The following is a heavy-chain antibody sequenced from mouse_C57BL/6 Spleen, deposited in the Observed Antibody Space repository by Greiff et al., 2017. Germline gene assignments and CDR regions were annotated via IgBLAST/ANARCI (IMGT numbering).Heavy chain of an antibody. CDR2: IDPSDSET. J-gene: IGHJ2*01. Sequence: QVQLQQPGAELVRPGSSVKLSCKASGYTFTSYWMHWVKQRPIQGLEWIGNIDPSDSETNYNQKFKDKATLTVDKSSSTAYMQLSSLTSEDAAVYCGAKRSWGLDYWGQGTTLTVSS. CDR1: GYTFTSYW. CDR3: AKRSWGLDY. V-gene: IGHV1-52*01. D-gene: IGHD4-1*01.